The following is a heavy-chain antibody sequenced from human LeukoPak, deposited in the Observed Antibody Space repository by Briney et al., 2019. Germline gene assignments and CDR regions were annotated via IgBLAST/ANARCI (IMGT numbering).Heavy chain of an antibody. CDR1: GFTFDDYG. J-gene: IGHJ6*03. Sequence: GGSLRLSCAASGFTFDDYGMSWVRQAPGKGLEWVSGINWNGGSTGYADSVKGRFTISRDNAKNSLYLQMNSLRAEDTALYYCARARLRLSGYYYYMDVWGKGTTVTASS. CDR2: INWNGGST. D-gene: IGHD5-12*01. CDR3: ARARLRLSGYYYYMDV. V-gene: IGHV3-20*04.